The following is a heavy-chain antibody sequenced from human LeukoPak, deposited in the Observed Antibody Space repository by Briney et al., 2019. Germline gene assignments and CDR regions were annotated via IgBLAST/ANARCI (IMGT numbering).Heavy chain of an antibody. CDR2: ISGSGVST. J-gene: IGHJ4*02. CDR3: VKEVVATIPPL. V-gene: IGHV3-23*01. D-gene: IGHD5-12*01. Sequence: GGSLRLSCAASGFTFSSCAMSWVRQAPGKGLEWVSGISGSGVSTYYVDSVKGRFTISRDNSKNTLYLQMNSLRAEDTAVYYCVKEVVATIPPLWGQGTLVTVSS. CDR1: GFTFSSCA.